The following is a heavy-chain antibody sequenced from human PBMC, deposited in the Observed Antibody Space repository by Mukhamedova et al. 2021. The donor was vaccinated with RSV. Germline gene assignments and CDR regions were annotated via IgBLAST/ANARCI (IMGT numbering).Heavy chain of an antibody. V-gene: IGHV6-1*01. J-gene: IGHJ4*02. CDR3: ARQDGSKFAY. D-gene: IGHD4-23*01. Sequence: EWLGRTYYRSKWYNEYAVSVTGRITINPDTSKNQFSLQLNSVTPEDTAVYYCARQDGSKFAYWGQGTLATVSS. CDR2: TYYRSKWYN.